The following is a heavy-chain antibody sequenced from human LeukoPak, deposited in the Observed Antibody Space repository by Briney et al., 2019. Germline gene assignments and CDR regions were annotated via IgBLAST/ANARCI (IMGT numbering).Heavy chain of an antibody. CDR1: GFTFSSYG. Sequence: RSGGSLRLSCAASGFTFSSYGMHWVRQAPGKGLEWVAFIRYDGSNKYYADSVKGRFTISRDNSKNTLYLQMNSLRAEDTAVYYCATARYSGSPYYFDYWGQGTLVTVSS. CDR2: IRYDGSNK. J-gene: IGHJ4*02. V-gene: IGHV3-30*02. D-gene: IGHD1-26*01. CDR3: ATARYSGSPYYFDY.